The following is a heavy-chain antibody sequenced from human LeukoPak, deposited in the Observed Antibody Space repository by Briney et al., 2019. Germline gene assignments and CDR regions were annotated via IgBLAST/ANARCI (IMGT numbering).Heavy chain of an antibody. J-gene: IGHJ4*02. V-gene: IGHV4-59*12. CDR1: GVSISSNY. CDR3: ARERTAPRFGDFLY. CDR2: MYHSGKT. D-gene: IGHD3-10*01. Sequence: SETLSLTCTVSGVSISSNYWSWIRQSPGRGLEWIGYMYHSGKTNYNPSLESRVTISIDTSKNQFSLRLSSVTAADTAVYFCARERTAPRFGDFLYWGQGSRVSVSS.